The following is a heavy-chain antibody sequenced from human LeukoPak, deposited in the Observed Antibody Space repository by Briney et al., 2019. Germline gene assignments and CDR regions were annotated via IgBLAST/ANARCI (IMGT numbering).Heavy chain of an antibody. Sequence: ASVKVSCKASGGTFSSYAISWVRQAPGQGLEWMGWISAYNGNTNYAQKLQGRVTMTTDTSTSTAYMELRSLRSDDTAVYYCARDRPKVVAAIPRFDPWGQGTLVTVSS. CDR3: ARDRPKVVAAIPRFDP. D-gene: IGHD2-15*01. CDR1: GGTFSSYA. V-gene: IGHV1-18*01. J-gene: IGHJ5*02. CDR2: ISAYNGNT.